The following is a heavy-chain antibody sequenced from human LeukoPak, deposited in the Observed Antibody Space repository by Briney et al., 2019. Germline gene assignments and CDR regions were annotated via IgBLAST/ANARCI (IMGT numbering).Heavy chain of an antibody. J-gene: IGHJ4*02. CDR3: AREIDFDWLLSYYFDY. Sequence: PGGSLRLSCAASGFTFSSYSMNWVRQAPGKGLEWVSSISSSSSYIYYADSVKGRFTISRDNAKNSLYLQMNSLRAEDTAVYYFAREIDFDWLLSYYFDYWGQGTLVTVSS. D-gene: IGHD3-9*01. V-gene: IGHV3-21*01. CDR1: GFTFSSYS. CDR2: ISSSSSYI.